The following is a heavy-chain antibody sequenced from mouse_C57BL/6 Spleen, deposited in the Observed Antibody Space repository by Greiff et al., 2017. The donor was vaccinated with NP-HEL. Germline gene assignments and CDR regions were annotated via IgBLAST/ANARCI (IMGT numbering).Heavy chain of an antibody. Sequence: DVMLVESGGGLVKPGGSLKLSCAASGFTFSDYGMHWVRQAPEKGLEWVAYISSGSSTIYYADTVKGRFTISRDNAKNTLFLQMTSLRSEDTAMYYCAREGITTVVADYWGQGTTLTVSS. CDR1: GFTFSDYG. V-gene: IGHV5-17*01. CDR3: AREGITTVVADY. D-gene: IGHD1-1*01. J-gene: IGHJ2*01. CDR2: ISSGSSTI.